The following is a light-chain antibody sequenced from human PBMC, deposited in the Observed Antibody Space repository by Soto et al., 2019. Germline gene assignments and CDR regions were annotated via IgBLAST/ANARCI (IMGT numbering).Light chain of an antibody. CDR3: SSYTGSNSVV. V-gene: IGLV2-8*01. J-gene: IGLJ2*01. CDR2: EVN. CDR1: SSDVGGYNY. Sequence: QSVLTQPPSASGSPGQSVTISCTGTSSDVGGYNYVSWYQQHPGKAPKLMIYEVNKRPSGVPDRFSGSKSGNTASLTVSGLQAEDEADYYCSSYTGSNSVVSGGGTKLTVL.